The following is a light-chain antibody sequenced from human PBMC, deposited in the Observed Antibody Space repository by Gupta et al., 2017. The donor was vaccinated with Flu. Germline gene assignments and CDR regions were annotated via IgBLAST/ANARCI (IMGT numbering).Light chain of an antibody. CDR2: LGS. Sequence: DIVMTQSPLSLPVTPGEPASISCRSSQSLLHSNGYNYLDWYLQKPGQSPQLLIYLGSNRASGVPYSFSGIVSGTDFTLKISRVEAEDVGVYYCMQALQTPRTFGQGTKLEIK. J-gene: IGKJ2*01. V-gene: IGKV2-28*01. CDR3: MQALQTPRT. CDR1: QSLLHSNGYNY.